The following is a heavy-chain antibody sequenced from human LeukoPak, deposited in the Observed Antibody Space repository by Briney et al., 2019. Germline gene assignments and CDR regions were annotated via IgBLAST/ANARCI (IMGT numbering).Heavy chain of an antibody. J-gene: IGHJ4*02. CDR3: AKGYYDFWSGYVDY. CDR2: ISDRGGNT. V-gene: IGHV3-23*01. Sequence: GGSLRLSCAASGFTFRSYAMSWVRQAPGKGLEWVSTISDRGGNTYYADSVKGRFTISRDNSKNTLYLQMNSLRAEDTAVYYCAKGYYDFWSGYVDYWGQGTLVTVSS. CDR1: GFTFRSYA. D-gene: IGHD3-3*01.